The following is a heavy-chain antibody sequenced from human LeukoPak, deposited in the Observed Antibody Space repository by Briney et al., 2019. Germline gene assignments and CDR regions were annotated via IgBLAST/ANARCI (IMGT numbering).Heavy chain of an antibody. CDR3: ARGPPPDFDY. CDR1: GDSISNYY. CDR2: IYTSGST. J-gene: IGHJ4*02. V-gene: IGHV4-4*07. Sequence: SETLSLTCTVSGDSISNYYWSWIRQPAGKGLEWIGRIYTSGSTDYNPSLKSRVTMSVDTSKNQFSLKVNSVTAADTAVYYCARGPPPDFDYWGLGTVVTVSS.